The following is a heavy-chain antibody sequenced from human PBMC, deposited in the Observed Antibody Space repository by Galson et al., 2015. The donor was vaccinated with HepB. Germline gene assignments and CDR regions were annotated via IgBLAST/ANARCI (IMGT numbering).Heavy chain of an antibody. D-gene: IGHD6-19*01. V-gene: IGHV1-69*13. CDR2: IIPIFGTA. Sequence: SVKVSCKASGGTFSSYAISWVRQAPGQGLEWMGGIIPIFGTANYAQKFQGRVTITADESTSTAYMELSSLRFEDTAVYYCATRAIGRVRSYTSGWPVDYWGQGTLVTVSS. CDR1: GGTFSSYA. CDR3: ATRAIGRVRSYTSGWPVDY. J-gene: IGHJ4*02.